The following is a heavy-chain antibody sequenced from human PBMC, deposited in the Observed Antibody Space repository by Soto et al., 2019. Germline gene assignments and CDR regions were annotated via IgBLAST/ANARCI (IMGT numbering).Heavy chain of an antibody. D-gene: IGHD2-15*01. J-gene: IGHJ3*02. CDR1: GFTFSSYW. CDR3: ARGGSSKGAFDS. V-gene: IGHV3-74*01. Sequence: EVQLVESGGGLVQPGGSLRLSCAASGFTFSSYWMHWVRQAPGKGLVWVSRINSDGGSTSYADSVKGRITISRDNAKNTLYLQMNSLRAEDTAVYYCARGGSSKGAFDSWGQGTMVTVSS. CDR2: INSDGGST.